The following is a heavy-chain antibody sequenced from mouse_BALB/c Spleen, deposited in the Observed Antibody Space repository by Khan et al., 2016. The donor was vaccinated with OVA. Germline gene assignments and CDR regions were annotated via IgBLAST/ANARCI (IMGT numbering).Heavy chain of an antibody. CDR3: TRRNWDVAWFAY. J-gene: IGHJ3*01. D-gene: IGHD4-1*01. CDR2: IYPGNTDT. V-gene: IGHV1-5*01. Sequence: VQLQQSGTVLARPGASVMMSCKASGYTFTSYWMHWVKQRPGQGLEWIGDIYPGNTDTNYNQKFKGKAKLTAVTSTSTAYMELYSLTNEDSAVYYCTRRNWDVAWFAYWGQGTLVTVSA. CDR1: GYTFTSYW.